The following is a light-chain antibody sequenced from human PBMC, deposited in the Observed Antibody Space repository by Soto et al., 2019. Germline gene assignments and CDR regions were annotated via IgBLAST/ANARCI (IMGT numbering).Light chain of an antibody. J-gene: IGLJ1*01. CDR1: SSDVGGYNY. CDR3: SSYTSSTNYV. Sequence: QSVLTQPASVSGSPGQSITISCTGTSSDVGGYNYVSWFQQHPGKAPKLKIYEVSNRPSGISNRFSGSKSGNTASLTISGLQAEDEADYYCSSYTSSTNYVFGTGTKLTVL. CDR2: EVS. V-gene: IGLV2-14*03.